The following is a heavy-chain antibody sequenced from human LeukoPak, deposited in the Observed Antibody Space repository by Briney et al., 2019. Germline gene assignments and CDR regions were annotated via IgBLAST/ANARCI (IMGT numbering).Heavy chain of an antibody. V-gene: IGHV3-64D*09. CDR3: LLEMATT. CDR1: GLIVSSNY. D-gene: IGHD5-24*01. Sequence: GGSLRLSCEVSGLIVSSNYMSWVRQAPGKGLEYVSAISSNGGSTYYADSVKGRFTISRDNSKNTLYLQMSSLRAEDTAVYYCLLEMATTWGQGTLVTVSS. J-gene: IGHJ4*02. CDR2: ISSNGGST.